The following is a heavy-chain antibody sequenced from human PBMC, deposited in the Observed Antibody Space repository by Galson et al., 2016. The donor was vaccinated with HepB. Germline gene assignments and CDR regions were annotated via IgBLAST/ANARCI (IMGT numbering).Heavy chain of an antibody. V-gene: IGHV1-46*01. CDR2: INPSGGST. CDR1: GYTFTNYY. CDR3: ARDIVLVPAAMEGDAFDI. Sequence: SVKVSCKASGYTFTNYYMHWVRQAPEQGLEWMGIINPSGGSTSYAQKFQVRMTMTRDTSTSTLYMELSSLRSEDTAVYYCARDIVLVPAAMEGDAFDIWGQGTLVTVSS. D-gene: IGHD2-2*01. J-gene: IGHJ3*02.